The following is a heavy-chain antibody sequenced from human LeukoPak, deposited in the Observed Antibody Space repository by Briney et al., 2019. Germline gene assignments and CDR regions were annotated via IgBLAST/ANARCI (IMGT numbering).Heavy chain of an antibody. V-gene: IGHV1-2*02. D-gene: IGHD2-2*01. J-gene: IGHJ4*02. CDR1: GYTFTGYY. CDR3: ARDRFVVVPAAFDY. CDR2: INPNSGGT. Sequence: ASVKVSCKASGYTFTGYYMHWVRQAPGQGLEWMGWINPNSGGTNYAQKFQGRVTMTRDTSISTAYMELSRLRSDDTAVYYCARDRFVVVPAAFDYWGQGTLVTVSS.